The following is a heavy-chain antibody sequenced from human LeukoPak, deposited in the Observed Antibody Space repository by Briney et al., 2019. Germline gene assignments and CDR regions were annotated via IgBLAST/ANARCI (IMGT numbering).Heavy chain of an antibody. CDR2: IYSGGST. J-gene: IGHJ4*02. D-gene: IGHD6-19*01. V-gene: IGHV3-53*01. CDR3: ARETLYSSGLDY. CDR1: GFTVSSNY. Sequence: GGSLRLSCAASGFTVSSNYMSWVRQAPGKGLEWVSVIYSGGSTYYADSVKGRFTISRDNSKNTLYLQMNSLRAEDTAVYYCARETLYSSGLDYWGQGTLVTVSS.